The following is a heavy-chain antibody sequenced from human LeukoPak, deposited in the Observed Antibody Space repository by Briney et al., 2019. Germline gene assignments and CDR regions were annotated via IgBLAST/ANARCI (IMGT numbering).Heavy chain of an antibody. Sequence: SETLSLTCTVSGGSISSGDYYWSWIRQPPGTGLEWIGYIYYSGSTYYNPSLKSRVTISVDTSKNQFSLKLSSVTAADTAVYYCARANYDSSGYFGSNAFDIWGQGTMVTVSS. V-gene: IGHV4-30-4*01. CDR1: GGSISSGDYY. J-gene: IGHJ3*02. CDR2: IYYSGST. D-gene: IGHD3-22*01. CDR3: ARANYDSSGYFGSNAFDI.